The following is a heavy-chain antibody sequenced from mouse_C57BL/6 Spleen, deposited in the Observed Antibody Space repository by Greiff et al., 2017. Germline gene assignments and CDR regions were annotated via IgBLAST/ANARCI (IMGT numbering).Heavy chain of an antibody. D-gene: IGHD2-3*01. CDR1: GFTFSSYA. CDR2: ISSGGDYI. CDR3: TREGDGYPWFAY. Sequence: EVKLMESGEGLVKPGGSLKLSCAASGFTFSSYAMFWVRQTPEKRLEWVAYISSGGDYIYYADTVKGRFTISRDNARNTLYLQMSSLKSEDTAMYYCTREGDGYPWFAYWGQGTLVTVSA. V-gene: IGHV5-9-1*02. J-gene: IGHJ3*01.